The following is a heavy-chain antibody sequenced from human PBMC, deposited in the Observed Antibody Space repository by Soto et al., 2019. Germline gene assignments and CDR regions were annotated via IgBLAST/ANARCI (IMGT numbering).Heavy chain of an antibody. CDR3: AADTGYSSSWSSDWFDP. Sequence: SVKVSCKASGFTFTSSAVQCVRQARGQRLEWIGWIVVGSGNTNYAQKFQERVTITRDMSTSTAYMELSSLRSEDTAVYYCAADTGYSSSWSSDWFDPWGQGTLVTVSS. CDR1: GFTFTSSA. J-gene: IGHJ5*02. D-gene: IGHD6-13*01. CDR2: IVVGSGNT. V-gene: IGHV1-58*01.